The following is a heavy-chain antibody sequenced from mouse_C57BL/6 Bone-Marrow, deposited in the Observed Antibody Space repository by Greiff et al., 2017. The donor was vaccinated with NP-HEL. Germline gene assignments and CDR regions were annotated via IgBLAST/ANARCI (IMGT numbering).Heavy chain of an antibody. D-gene: IGHD1-1*01. CDR3: ARDYGSSYGFAY. V-gene: IGHV1-81*01. CDR1: GYTFTSYG. Sequence: VQLQQSGAELARPGASVKLSCKASGYTFTSYGISWVKQRTGQGLEWIGEIYPRSGNTYYNEKFKGKATLTADKSSSTAYMELRSLTSEDSAVYFCARDYGSSYGFAYWGQGTLGTVSA. CDR2: IYPRSGNT. J-gene: IGHJ3*01.